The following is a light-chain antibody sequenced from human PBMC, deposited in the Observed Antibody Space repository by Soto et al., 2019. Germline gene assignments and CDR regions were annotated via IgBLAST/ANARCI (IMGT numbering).Light chain of an antibody. CDR3: QQYNSYPYT. Sequence: DIQMTQSPSTLSASVGDRVTITCRASQSISSRLAWYQQKPGKAPKLLIYDASSFESGVPSRFSGSGSGTEFTLTISSLQPDDFAPYYCQQYNSYPYTFGQGTKLEIK. CDR2: DAS. J-gene: IGKJ2*01. CDR1: QSISSR. V-gene: IGKV1-5*01.